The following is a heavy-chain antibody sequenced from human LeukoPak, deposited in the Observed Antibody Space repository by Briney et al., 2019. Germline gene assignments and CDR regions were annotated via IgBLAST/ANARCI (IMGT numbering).Heavy chain of an antibody. D-gene: IGHD2/OR15-2a*01. CDR3: TSPPAFQTRSSYYYYYMDV. CDR2: IRSKANSYAT. CDR1: GFTFSGSA. Sequence: GESLRLSCAASGFTFSGSAMHWVRQASGKGLEWVGRIRSKANSYATAYAASVTGRFTISRDGSKNTAYLQMNSLKTEDTAVYYCTSPPAFQTRSSYYYYYMDVWGKGTTVTVSS. V-gene: IGHV3-73*01. J-gene: IGHJ6*03.